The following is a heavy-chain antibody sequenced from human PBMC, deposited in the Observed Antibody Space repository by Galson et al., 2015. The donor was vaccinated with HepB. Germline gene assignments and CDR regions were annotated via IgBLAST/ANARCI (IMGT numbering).Heavy chain of an antibody. V-gene: IGHV3-30*04. CDR1: GFTFSSYA. J-gene: IGHJ5*02. Sequence: SLRLSCAASGFTFSSYAMHWVRQAPGKGLEWVAVISYDGSNKYYADSVKGRFTISRDNSKNTLYLQMNSLRAEDTAVYYCARDGANHYGSGRPDHWGQGTLVTVSS. D-gene: IGHD3-10*01. CDR3: ARDGANHYGSGRPDH. CDR2: ISYDGSNK.